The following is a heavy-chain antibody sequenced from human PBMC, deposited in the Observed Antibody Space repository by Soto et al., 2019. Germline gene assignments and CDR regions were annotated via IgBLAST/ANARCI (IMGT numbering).Heavy chain of an antibody. V-gene: IGHV1-69*01. Sequence: QVQLLQSGAEVKKPGTSVRVSCKFSGGTFSSYVIIWVRQAPGQGLEWMGGIIPVSGTANYAHKFPGRVTMSADAATHTAYMELSSVRFDDTAVYYCATVDRSVALVGSFDHWGQGTLVTVSS. D-gene: IGHD2-8*02. CDR1: GGTFSSYV. CDR2: IIPVSGTA. J-gene: IGHJ5*02. CDR3: ATVDRSVALVGSFDH.